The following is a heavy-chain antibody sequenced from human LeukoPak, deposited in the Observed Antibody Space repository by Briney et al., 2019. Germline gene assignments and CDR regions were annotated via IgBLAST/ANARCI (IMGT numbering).Heavy chain of an antibody. V-gene: IGHV3-48*03. Sequence: GGSLRLSCAASGFTFSSYEMNWVRQAPGKGLEWVSYVGSRGSTIYYADSVKGRFTISRDNAKNSLYLQMNSLRAEDTAVYYCARVRGYYDSSGYNPLWYWGQGTLVTVSS. D-gene: IGHD3-22*01. CDR2: VGSRGSTI. CDR1: GFTFSSYE. J-gene: IGHJ4*02. CDR3: ARVRGYYDSSGYNPLWY.